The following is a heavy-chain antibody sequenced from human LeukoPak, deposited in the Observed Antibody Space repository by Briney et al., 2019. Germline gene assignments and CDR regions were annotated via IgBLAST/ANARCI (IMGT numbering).Heavy chain of an antibody. Sequence: GGSLRLSCAASGFTFSSYGMHWVRQAPGKGLEWVAFIRYDGSNKYYADSVKGRFTISRDNSKNTLYLQMNGLRAEHTAVYYCAKDQDTAIVFDYWGQGTLVTVSA. CDR3: AKDQDTAIVFDY. D-gene: IGHD5-18*01. CDR1: GFTFSSYG. J-gene: IGHJ4*02. V-gene: IGHV3-30*02. CDR2: IRYDGSNK.